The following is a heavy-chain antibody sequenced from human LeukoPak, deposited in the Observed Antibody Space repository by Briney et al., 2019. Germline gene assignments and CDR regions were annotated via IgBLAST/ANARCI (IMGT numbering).Heavy chain of an antibody. CDR2: INHSGST. CDR3: ARSWGGSYWYFDL. D-gene: IGHD2-21*01. Sequence: SETLSLTCAVYGGSFSGYYWSWIRQPPGKGLEWIGEINHSGSTNYNPSLKSRVTISVDTSKNQFSLKLSSVTAADTAVYYCARSWGGSYWYFDLWGRGTLVTVFS. CDR1: GGSFSGYY. V-gene: IGHV4-34*01. J-gene: IGHJ2*01.